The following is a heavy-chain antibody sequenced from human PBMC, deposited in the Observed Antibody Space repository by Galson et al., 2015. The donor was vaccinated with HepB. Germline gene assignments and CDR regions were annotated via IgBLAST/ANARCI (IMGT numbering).Heavy chain of an antibody. CDR3: ARSPAAVLSGQFDY. CDR2: ISYDGSNK. Sequence: SLRLSCAASGFTFSSYAMHWVRQAPGKGLEWVAVISYDGSNKYYADSVKGRFTISRDNSKNTLYLQMNSLRAEDTAVYYCARSPAAVLSGQFDYWGQGTLVTVSS. J-gene: IGHJ4*02. V-gene: IGHV3-30*04. D-gene: IGHD2-2*01. CDR1: GFTFSSYA.